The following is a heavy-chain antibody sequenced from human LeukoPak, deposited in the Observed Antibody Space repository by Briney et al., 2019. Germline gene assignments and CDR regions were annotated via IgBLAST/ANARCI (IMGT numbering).Heavy chain of an antibody. CDR1: GFTFDDYG. CDR3: ARKRSLPGKRYYFDY. Sequence: RSGGSLRLSCAASGFTFDDYGMSWVRQAPGKGLEWVSCINWNGGSKCYADSKKRVFTFSRDNEKNSLFLHMNSLSAETTAFYRCARKRSLPGKRYYFDYWGQGTLVTVSS. J-gene: IGHJ4*02. V-gene: IGHV3-20*01. D-gene: IGHD4-17*01. CDR2: INWNGGSK.